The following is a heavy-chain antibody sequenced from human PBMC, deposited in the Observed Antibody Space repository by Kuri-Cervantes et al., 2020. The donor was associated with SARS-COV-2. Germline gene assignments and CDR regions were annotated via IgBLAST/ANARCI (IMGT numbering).Heavy chain of an antibody. Sequence: GESLKISCAASVFTFSSYWMSWVRQAPGKGLEWVANIKQDGSEKYYVDSVKGRFTISRDNAKNSLYLQMNSLRAEDTAVYYCASGGDCSSTSCYRAEVNWGQGTLVTVSS. CDR1: VFTFSSYW. D-gene: IGHD2-2*02. V-gene: IGHV3-7*01. CDR3: ASGGDCSSTSCYRAEVN. J-gene: IGHJ4*02. CDR2: IKQDGSEK.